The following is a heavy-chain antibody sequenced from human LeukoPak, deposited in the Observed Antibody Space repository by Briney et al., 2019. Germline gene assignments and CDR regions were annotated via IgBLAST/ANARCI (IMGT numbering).Heavy chain of an antibody. Sequence: GALRLSCAASGFTFSSYGMSWVRQAPGKGLDLVSTISASGGSTYYADSVKGRFTISRDNSKNTLYLQMNSLRVDDTAVYYCAKIGWDDAFDIWGQGTMVTVSS. CDR2: ISASGGST. D-gene: IGHD6-19*01. CDR1: GFTFSSYG. CDR3: AKIGWDDAFDI. V-gene: IGHV3-23*01. J-gene: IGHJ3*02.